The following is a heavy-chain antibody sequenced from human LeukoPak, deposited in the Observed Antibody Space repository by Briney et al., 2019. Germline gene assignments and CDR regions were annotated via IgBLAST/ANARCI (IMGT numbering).Heavy chain of an antibody. CDR2: INPNSGGT. Sequence: ASVKVSCKASGGTFSSYAISWVRQAPGQGLEWMGWINPNSGGTNYAQKFQGWVTMTRDTSISTAYMELSRLRSDDTAVYYCAREGGETYYYYGMDVWGQGTTVTVSS. D-gene: IGHD3-10*01. CDR1: GGTFSSYA. CDR3: AREGGETYYYYGMDV. J-gene: IGHJ6*02. V-gene: IGHV1-2*04.